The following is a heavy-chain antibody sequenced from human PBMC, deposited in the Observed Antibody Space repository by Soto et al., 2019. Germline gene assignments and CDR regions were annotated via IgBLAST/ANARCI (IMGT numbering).Heavy chain of an antibody. D-gene: IGHD3-10*01. J-gene: IGHJ6*03. CDR2: ISASGVST. Sequence: PGGSLRLSCAASGFTFSSYAMSWVRQAPGKGLEWVSAISASGVSTHYADSVKGRFTISRDNSKNTVFVQMNSLRAEDTAVYYCVKGGFVSGTYYSYMDVWGKGTMVTVSS. CDR3: VKGGFVSGTYYSYMDV. CDR1: GFTFSSYA. V-gene: IGHV3-23*01.